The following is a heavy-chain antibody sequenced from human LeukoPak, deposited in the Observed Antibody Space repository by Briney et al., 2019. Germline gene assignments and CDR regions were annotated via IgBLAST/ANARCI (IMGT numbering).Heavy chain of an antibody. CDR2: INTDGRYK. CDR3: ARGDDFWGERDAFDV. Sequence: TGGSLRLSCAASGFTFSRYSMHRVRQAPGKGLEWVSSINTDGRYKRYGDSMKGRFTISRDVAKNSVSLQMNSLRAEDTALYYCARGDDFWGERDAFDVWGQGAMVTVAS. J-gene: IGHJ3*01. V-gene: IGHV3-21*01. CDR1: GFTFSRYS. D-gene: IGHD3-3*01.